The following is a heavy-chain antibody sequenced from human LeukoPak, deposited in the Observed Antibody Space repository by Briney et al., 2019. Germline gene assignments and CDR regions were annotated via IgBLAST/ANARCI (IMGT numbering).Heavy chain of an antibody. CDR3: ARDRGYTFDY. CDR2: INSDESRI. J-gene: IGHJ4*02. D-gene: IGHD6-25*01. CDR1: GFTFSNYW. Sequence: GGSLRLSCAASGFTFSNYWMHWVRQAPGKGLVWVSHINSDESRIIYADSVKGRFTISRGNAKNTLYLHMNSLRAEDTAVYYCARDRGYTFDYWGQGTLVTVSS. V-gene: IGHV3-74*01.